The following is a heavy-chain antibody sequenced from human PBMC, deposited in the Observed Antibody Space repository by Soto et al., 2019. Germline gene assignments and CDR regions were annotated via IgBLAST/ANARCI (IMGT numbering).Heavy chain of an antibody. CDR3: ASEVLVAATTPTDAFDI. CDR1: GFTFSSYG. J-gene: IGHJ3*02. CDR2: IWYDESNK. D-gene: IGHD2-15*01. V-gene: IGHV3-33*01. Sequence: QVQLVESGGGVVQPGRSLRLSCAASGFTFSSYGMHWVRQAPGKGLEWVAVIWYDESNKYYADSVKGRFTISRDNSKNTLYLQMNSLRAEDTAVYYCASEVLVAATTPTDAFDIWGQGTMVTVSS.